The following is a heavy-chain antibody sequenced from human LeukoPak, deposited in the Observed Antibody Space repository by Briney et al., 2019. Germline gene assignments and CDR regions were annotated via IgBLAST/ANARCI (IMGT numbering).Heavy chain of an antibody. D-gene: IGHD2-2*01. J-gene: IGHJ6*03. V-gene: IGHV3-15*01. Sequence: GGSHTLPCAASGFTFSNAWMSWVRQAPGKGLEWVGRIKSKTDGGTTDYAAPVKGRFTISRDDSKNTPYLQMNSLKTEDTAVYYCTTDWVVVVPAAISWTEDYYYMDVWGKGTTVTVSS. CDR3: TTDWVVVVPAAISWTEDYYYMDV. CDR2: IKSKTDGGTT. CDR1: GFTFSNAW.